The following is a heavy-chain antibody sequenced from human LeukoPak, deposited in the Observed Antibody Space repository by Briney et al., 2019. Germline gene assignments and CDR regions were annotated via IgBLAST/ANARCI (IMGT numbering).Heavy chain of an antibody. Sequence: ASVKVSCKASGYTFTSYYMHWVRQAPGQGLEWMGIINPSGGSTSYAQKFQGRVTMTRDMSTSTVYMELSSLRSEDTAVYYCARNPLMVRGVIISPWYYYYYMDVWGKGTTVTVPS. D-gene: IGHD3-10*01. CDR3: ARNPLMVRGVIISPWYYYYYMDV. CDR2: INPSGGST. CDR1: GYTFTSYY. V-gene: IGHV1-46*01. J-gene: IGHJ6*03.